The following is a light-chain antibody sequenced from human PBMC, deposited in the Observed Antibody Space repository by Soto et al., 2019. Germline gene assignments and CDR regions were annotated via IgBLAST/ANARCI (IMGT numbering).Light chain of an antibody. CDR1: QSFRGL. J-gene: IGKJ1*01. CDR2: DAY. CDR3: QQRHMWPSK. Sequence: EVGLTPPRVSLSFSPEERASLSSTASQSFRGLLAWYQQKPGQAPRLLIYDAYNRATGIPPRFSGSGSGTDFTLTISSLAPEDSAVYYCQQRHMWPSKFGQGTKVDIK. V-gene: IGKV3-11*01.